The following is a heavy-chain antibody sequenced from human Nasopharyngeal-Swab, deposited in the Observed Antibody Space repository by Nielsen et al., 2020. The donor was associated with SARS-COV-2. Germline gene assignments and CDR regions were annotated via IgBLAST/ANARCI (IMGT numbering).Heavy chain of an antibody. CDR3: ATAGPAATDYCYMDV. CDR2: FDPEDGET. D-gene: IGHD2-2*01. V-gene: IGHV1-24*01. Sequence: WVRQAPGQGLEWMGGFDPEDGETIYAQKFQGRVTMTEDTSTDTAYMELSSLRSEDTAVYYCATAGPAATDYCYMDVWGKGTMVTVSS. J-gene: IGHJ6*03.